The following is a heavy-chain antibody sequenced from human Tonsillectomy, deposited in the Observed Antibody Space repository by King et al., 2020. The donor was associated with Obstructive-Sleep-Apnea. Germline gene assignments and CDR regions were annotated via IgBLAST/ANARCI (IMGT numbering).Heavy chain of an antibody. J-gene: IGHJ4*02. CDR2: IKQDGSEK. Sequence: VQLVESGGGLVQPGGSLRLSCAASGFTFRNYWMSWVPQAPGKGLDWGGNIKQDGSEKYYVDSVKGRFDISRDNGKKSLYLHMKSLRAEDTAVYYCTRDLRMGAYWGQGTLVTVSS. V-gene: IGHV3-7*01. D-gene: IGHD2-8*01. CDR1: GFTFRNYW. CDR3: TRDLRMGAY.